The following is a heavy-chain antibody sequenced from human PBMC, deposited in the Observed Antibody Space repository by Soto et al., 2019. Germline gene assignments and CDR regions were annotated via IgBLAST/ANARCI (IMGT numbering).Heavy chain of an antibody. Sequence: SETLSLTCAVSGGSINNGDYYWSWIRQPPGKGLEWIGYIYYSGSTNYNPSLKSRVTISVDTSKNQFSLKLSSVTAADTAVYYCARGHQITFTYYYDSSGYYTGFDYWGQGTLVTVSS. J-gene: IGHJ4*02. CDR3: ARGHQITFTYYYDSSGYYTGFDY. V-gene: IGHV4-61*08. CDR1: GGSINNGDYY. D-gene: IGHD3-22*01. CDR2: IYYSGST.